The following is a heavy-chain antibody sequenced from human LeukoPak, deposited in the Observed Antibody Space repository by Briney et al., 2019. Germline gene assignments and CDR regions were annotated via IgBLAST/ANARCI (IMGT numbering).Heavy chain of an antibody. J-gene: IGHJ6*02. V-gene: IGHV1-46*01. CDR3: ASTAELRYFDWLLYDYYYYYGMDV. CDR2: INPSGGST. D-gene: IGHD3-9*01. Sequence: ASVKVSCKASGYTFTSYYMHWVRQAPGQGLEWMGIINPSGGSTSYAQKFQGRVTMTRDTSTSTVYMELSSLRSEDTAVYYCASTAELRYFDWLLYDYYYYYGMDVWGQGTTVTVSS. CDR1: GYTFTSYY.